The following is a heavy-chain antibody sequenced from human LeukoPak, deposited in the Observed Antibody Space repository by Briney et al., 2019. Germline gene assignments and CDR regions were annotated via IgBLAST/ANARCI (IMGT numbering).Heavy chain of an antibody. J-gene: IGHJ4*02. V-gene: IGHV3-23*01. D-gene: IGHD3-16*02. CDR3: AKGQGSGSYPFDY. CDR2: ISATAA. CDR1: GFTFSSYA. Sequence: PGGSLRLSCAASGFTFSSYAMSWVRQAPGKGLGWVSVISATAAYYAASVKGRFTISRDTSRNTLYLQMNSLRADDTAAYYCAKGQGSGSYPFDYWGQGTLVTVSS.